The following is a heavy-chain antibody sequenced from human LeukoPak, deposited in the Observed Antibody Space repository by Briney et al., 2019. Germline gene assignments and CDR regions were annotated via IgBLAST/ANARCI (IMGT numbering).Heavy chain of an antibody. CDR1: GGSISSYY. Sequence: PSETLSLTCTVSGGSISSYYWSWIRQPPGKGLEWIGYIYYSGSTNYNPSLKCRVTISVDTSKNQFSLKLSSVTAADTAVYYCARGVWGSSWDDAFDIWGQGTMVTVSS. V-gene: IGHV4-59*01. CDR3: ARGVWGSSWDDAFDI. D-gene: IGHD6-13*01. CDR2: IYYSGST. J-gene: IGHJ3*02.